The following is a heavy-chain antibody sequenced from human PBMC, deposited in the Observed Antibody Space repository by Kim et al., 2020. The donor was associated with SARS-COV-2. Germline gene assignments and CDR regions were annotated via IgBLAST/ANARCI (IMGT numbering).Heavy chain of an antibody. CDR2: INPSSGGT. D-gene: IGHD4-17*01. J-gene: IGHJ4*02. CDR1: VYPFTNYY. Sequence: ASVKVSCKASVYPFTNYYIHWVRQAPGQGLEWMGWINPSSGGTNYARKFQGRVTMTSDTSISTAYMEISGLKSDDTAVFYCATVRMGIPRVRGINDFDYWGQGTLVTVSS. V-gene: IGHV1-2*02. CDR3: ATVRMGIPRVRGINDFDY.